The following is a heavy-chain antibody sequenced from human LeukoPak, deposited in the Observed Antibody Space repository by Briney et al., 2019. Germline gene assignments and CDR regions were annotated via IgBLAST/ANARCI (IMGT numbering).Heavy chain of an antibody. CDR3: ARLDSSYHMIDY. D-gene: IGHD3-22*01. J-gene: IGHJ4*02. V-gene: IGHV4-59*08. CDR1: GGSISSYY. Sequence: SETLSLTCTVSGGSISSYYWSWIRQPPGKGLEWIGYIYYSGSTNYNPSLKSRVTISVDTSKNQFSLRLSSVTAADTAVYYCARLDSSYHMIDYWGQGSLVTVSS. CDR2: IYYSGST.